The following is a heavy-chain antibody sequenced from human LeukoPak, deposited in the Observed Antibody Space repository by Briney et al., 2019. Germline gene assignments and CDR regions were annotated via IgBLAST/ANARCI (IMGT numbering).Heavy chain of an antibody. CDR1: GFTFSSYA. CDR3: ANDRNNWNDPATIDH. V-gene: IGHV3-23*01. Sequence: GGSLRLSCAASGFTFSSYAMSCVRQAPGKGLEWVSGISGSGGTTYYADSVKGRFTISRDNSKKPLYLQMNSLRAEDTAIYYCANDRNNWNDPATIDHWGQGTLVTVSS. D-gene: IGHD1-20*01. CDR2: ISGSGGTT. J-gene: IGHJ4*02.